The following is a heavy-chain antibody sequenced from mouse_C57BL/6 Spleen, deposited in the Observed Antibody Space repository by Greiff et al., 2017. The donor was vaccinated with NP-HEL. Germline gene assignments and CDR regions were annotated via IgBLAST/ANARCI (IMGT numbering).Heavy chain of an antibody. CDR2: INPNNGGT. CDR3: ARGYYYGYFDY. Sequence: EVQLQQSGPELVKPGASVKISCKASGYTFTDYYMNWVKQSHGKSLEWIGDINPNNGGTSYNQKFKGKATLTVDKSSSTAYMELRSLTSEDSAVYYCARGYYYGYFDYWGQGTTLTVSS. V-gene: IGHV1-26*01. CDR1: GYTFTDYY. J-gene: IGHJ2*01. D-gene: IGHD1-1*01.